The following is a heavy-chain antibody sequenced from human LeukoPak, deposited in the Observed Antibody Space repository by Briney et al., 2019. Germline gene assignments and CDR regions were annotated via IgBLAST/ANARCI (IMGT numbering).Heavy chain of an antibody. J-gene: IGHJ3*02. CDR1: GGTFSSYA. CDR2: IIPIFGTA. D-gene: IGHD4-11*01. CDR3: ARDRTDYSNYVPDAFDI. Sequence: SVKVSCKASGGTFSSYAISWVQQAPGQGLEWMGGIIPIFGTANYAQKFQGRVTITTDESTSTAYMELSSLGSEDTAVYYCARDRTDYSNYVPDAFDIRGQGTMVTVSS. V-gene: IGHV1-69*05.